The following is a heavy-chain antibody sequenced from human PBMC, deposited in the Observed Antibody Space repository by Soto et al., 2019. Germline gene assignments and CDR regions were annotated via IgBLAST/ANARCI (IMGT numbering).Heavy chain of an antibody. V-gene: IGHV4-31*03. J-gene: IGHJ4*02. Sequence: QVQLQESGPGLVKPSQTLSLTCTVSGPSISSGGYYWSWIRQRPGKGLEWLGYIYHSGTSYCIPSLQSRLTMSIDASKNQLSLTLRSVTAADTAVYFCANVGQPSRPRMGSLDFWGQGILVTVSS. CDR1: GPSISSGGYY. CDR3: ANVGQPSRPRMGSLDF. D-gene: IGHD2-8*01. CDR2: IYHSGTS.